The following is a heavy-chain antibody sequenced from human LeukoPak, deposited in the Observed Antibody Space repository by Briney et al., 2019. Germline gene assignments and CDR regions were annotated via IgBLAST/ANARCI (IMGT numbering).Heavy chain of an antibody. CDR2: IYSGGST. CDR3: TGSYYYEYFQH. CDR1: GFTVGSNY. V-gene: IGHV3-66*01. J-gene: IGHJ1*01. Sequence: GGSLRLSCAASGFTVGSNYMSWVRQAPGKGLEWVSIIYSGGSTYYADSVKDRFAISRDNSKSTLYLQMNSLRAEDTALYYCTGSYYYEYFQHWGQGTLVTVSS. D-gene: IGHD3-22*01.